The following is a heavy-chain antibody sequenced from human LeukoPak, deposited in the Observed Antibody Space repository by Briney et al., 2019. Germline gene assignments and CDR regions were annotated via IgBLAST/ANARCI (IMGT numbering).Heavy chain of an antibody. Sequence: GGSLRLSCAASGFTFSSYEMNWVRQAPGKGLEWVSYISGSSGTIYYADSAKGRFTISRDNVKNSLYLQMNSLRAEDTAVYYCARDSHAAPNAMDVWGKGTTVTVSS. CDR1: GFTFSSYE. J-gene: IGHJ6*03. V-gene: IGHV3-48*01. CDR2: ISGSSGTI. D-gene: IGHD6-25*01. CDR3: ARDSHAAPNAMDV.